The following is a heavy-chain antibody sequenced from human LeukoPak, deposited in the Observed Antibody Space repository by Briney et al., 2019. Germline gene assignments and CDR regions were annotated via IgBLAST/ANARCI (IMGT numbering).Heavy chain of an antibody. CDR3: ARGGSRVFDF. D-gene: IGHD2-2*01. CDR1: GGSISSYF. J-gene: IGHJ4*02. V-gene: IGHV4-4*09. Sequence: SETLSLTCTVSGGSISSYFWSWIRQPPGKELEWIGYIYSSGSTSYNPSLKSRVIISVDTSKNQFSLKLTSVTAADTAVYYCARGGSRVFDFWGQGTLVTVFS. CDR2: IYSSGST.